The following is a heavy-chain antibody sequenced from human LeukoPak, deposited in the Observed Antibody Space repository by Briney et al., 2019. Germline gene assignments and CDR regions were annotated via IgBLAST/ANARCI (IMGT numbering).Heavy chain of an antibody. CDR1: GYSISRGYS. V-gene: IGHV4-38-2*02. D-gene: IGHD1-14*01. CDR3: AGLIRPGWFDP. CDR2: IYHSGST. J-gene: IGHJ5*02. Sequence: SETLSLTCTVSGYSISRGYSWGWIRQPPGQGLEWIGNIYHSGSTNYSPSLKSRVTISVDTSKNQFSLKLSSVTAADTAVYYCAGLIRPGWFDPWGQGTLVTVSS.